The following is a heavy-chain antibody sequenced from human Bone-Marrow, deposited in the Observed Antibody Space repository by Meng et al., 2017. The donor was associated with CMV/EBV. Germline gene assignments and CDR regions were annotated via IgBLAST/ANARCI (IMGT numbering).Heavy chain of an antibody. CDR2: IYYSGST. CDR3: ARRGDSNWFDP. Sequence: QVQLQESGPGLVKPSQTMSLNCTGSGGSISSGGYFWSWIRQHPGKGLEWIGYIYYSGSTFYNPSLKSRVTISVDTSKSQFSLKLSSVTAADTAVYYCARRGDSNWFDPWGQGTLVTVSS. V-gene: IGHV4-31*03. J-gene: IGHJ5*02. D-gene: IGHD2-21*02. CDR1: GGSISSGGYF.